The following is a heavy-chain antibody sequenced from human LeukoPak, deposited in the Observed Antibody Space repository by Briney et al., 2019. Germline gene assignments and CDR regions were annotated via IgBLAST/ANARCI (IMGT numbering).Heavy chain of an antibody. Sequence: SETLSLTCTVSGGSISSYYWSWIRQPPGKGLEWIGYIYYSGSTNYNPSLKSRVTISVDTSKNQFSLKLSSVTAADTAVYYCARDVSSSWADAFDIWGQGTMVTVSS. CDR2: IYYSGST. D-gene: IGHD6-13*01. CDR1: GGSISSYY. CDR3: ARDVSSSWADAFDI. J-gene: IGHJ3*02. V-gene: IGHV4-59*01.